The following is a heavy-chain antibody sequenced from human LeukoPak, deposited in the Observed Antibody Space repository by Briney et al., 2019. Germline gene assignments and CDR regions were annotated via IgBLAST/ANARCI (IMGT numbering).Heavy chain of an antibody. J-gene: IGHJ4*02. CDR1: GYTFTNSW. CDR2: IYPGDSDT. D-gene: IGHD1-14*01. V-gene: IGHV5-51*01. Sequence: GESLKISCKGSGYTFTNSWIGWVRQMPGKGLEWMGIIYPGDSDTRYSPSFKGQVTISADKSISTAYLQWSSLKASDTAMYYCARHHPNHQFDYWGQGTLVTVSS. CDR3: ARHHPNHQFDY.